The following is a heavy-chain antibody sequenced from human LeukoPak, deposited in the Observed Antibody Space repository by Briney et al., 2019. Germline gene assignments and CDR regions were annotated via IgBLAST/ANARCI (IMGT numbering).Heavy chain of an antibody. CDR3: ARHYLYGDPPAVDI. CDR1: GGSISSYS. CDR2: MYSRGSP. J-gene: IGHJ3*02. D-gene: IGHD2-21*02. V-gene: IGHV4-59*08. Sequence: SEPLSLTCTVSGGSISSYSWSWIRQPPGKGLEWFGYMYSRGSPNDNPSLKSRVTISRDTYKNQLSQRVTSVTAADTAIYFCARHYLYGDPPAVDIWGQGAMVTVSS.